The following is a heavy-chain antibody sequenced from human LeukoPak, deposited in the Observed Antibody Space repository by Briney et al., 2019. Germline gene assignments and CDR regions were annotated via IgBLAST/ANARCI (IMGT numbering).Heavy chain of an antibody. Sequence: SETLSLTCTVSSGSISTSNYYWGWVRQPPGKALEWIGNIFYSGSTYYSPSLKSRVTISVDTSKNQFSLKLSSVTAADTAVYYCARDFESDYYYYYMDVWGKGTTVTVSS. CDR2: IFYSGST. CDR3: ARDFESDYYYYYMDV. J-gene: IGHJ6*03. V-gene: IGHV4-39*07. CDR1: SGSISTSNYY.